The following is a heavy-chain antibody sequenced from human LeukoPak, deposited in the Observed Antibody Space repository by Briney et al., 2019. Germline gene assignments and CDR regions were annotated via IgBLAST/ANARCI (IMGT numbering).Heavy chain of an antibody. Sequence: GGSLRLSCVASGFAVGSNYMSWVRQAPGKGLEWVSLIYSGGAIRYADSVKGRFTISRDSSKNTLFPQMNDLTVEDTARYYCARRPGNWGQGILVTVSS. CDR3: ARRPGN. D-gene: IGHD1-14*01. V-gene: IGHV3-53*01. J-gene: IGHJ4*02. CDR1: GFAVGSNY. CDR2: IYSGGAI.